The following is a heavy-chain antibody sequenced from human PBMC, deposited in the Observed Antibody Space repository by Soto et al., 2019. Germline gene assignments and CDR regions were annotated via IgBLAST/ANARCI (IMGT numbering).Heavy chain of an antibody. J-gene: IGHJ4*02. V-gene: IGHV3-23*01. Sequence: EVQLLDSGGGLVQPGGSLRLSCAASGFTFSSYAMNWVRQAPGKGLEWVSVISGSGGSTYYADSVKGRFIISRDNSKNTLYLQMNSLRAEDTAVYYCARRGPGTYFDYWGQGTLVTVSS. D-gene: IGHD6-13*01. CDR1: GFTFSSYA. CDR2: ISGSGGST. CDR3: ARRGPGTYFDY.